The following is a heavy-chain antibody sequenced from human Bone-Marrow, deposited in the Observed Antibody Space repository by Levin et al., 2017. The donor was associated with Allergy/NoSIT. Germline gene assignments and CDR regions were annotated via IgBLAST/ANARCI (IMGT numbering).Heavy chain of an antibody. CDR2: IDEGGSIT. CDR1: GFTFSSFW. CDR3: ARDVAGRSGF. Sequence: PGGSLRLSCAASGFTFSSFWMHWVRQAPGKGLVWVSRIDEGGSITDYADSVKGRFTISRDNAKNTLYLQMNRLGAEDTAIYYCARDVAGRSGFWGQGTLVTVSS. V-gene: IGHV3-74*01. J-gene: IGHJ4*02. D-gene: IGHD2-15*01.